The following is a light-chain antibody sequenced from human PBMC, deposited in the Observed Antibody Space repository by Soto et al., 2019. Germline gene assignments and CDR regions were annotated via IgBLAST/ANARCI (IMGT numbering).Light chain of an antibody. Sequence: QSALTQPASVSGSPGQSITISCTGTSTDVGNYNLVSWYQQHPGKAPKLIIYATRKRPSGVSDRYSGSKSGNTASLTISGLQAEDEANYYCCSYTSSTTPLFGGGTKLTVL. V-gene: IGLV2-14*02. J-gene: IGLJ2*01. CDR3: CSYTSSTTPL. CDR1: STDVGNYNL. CDR2: ATR.